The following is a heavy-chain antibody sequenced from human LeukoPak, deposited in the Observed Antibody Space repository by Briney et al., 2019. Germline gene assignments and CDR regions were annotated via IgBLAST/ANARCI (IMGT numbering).Heavy chain of an antibody. Sequence: SETLSLTCTVSGGSISSYYWSWIRQPAGKGLEWIGRIYTSGSTNYNPSLKSRVTISVNKSKNQFSLKLSSVTAADTAVYYCAREPGDDYGDYVDYWGQGTLVTVSP. D-gene: IGHD4-17*01. CDR3: AREPGDDYGDYVDY. CDR1: GGSISSYY. CDR2: IYTSGST. J-gene: IGHJ4*02. V-gene: IGHV4-4*07.